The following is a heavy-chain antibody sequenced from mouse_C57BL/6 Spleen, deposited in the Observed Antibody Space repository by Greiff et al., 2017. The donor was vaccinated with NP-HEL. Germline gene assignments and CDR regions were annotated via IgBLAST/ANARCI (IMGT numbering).Heavy chain of an antibody. CDR1: GYTFTDYN. CDR3: AREGLRRGYFDV. Sequence: EVQLQQSGPELVKPGASVKMSCKASGYTFTDYNMHWVKQSHGKSLEWIGYINPNNGGTSYNQKFKGKATLTVNKSSSTAYMELRSLTSEDSAVYYCAREGLRRGYFDVWGTGTTVTVSS. V-gene: IGHV1-22*01. CDR2: INPNNGGT. D-gene: IGHD2-4*01. J-gene: IGHJ1*03.